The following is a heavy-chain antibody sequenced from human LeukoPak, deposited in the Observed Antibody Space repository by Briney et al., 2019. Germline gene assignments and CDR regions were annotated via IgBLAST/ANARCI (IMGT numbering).Heavy chain of an antibody. D-gene: IGHD4-23*01. Sequence: GGSLRLSCAASGFTFSSYAMSWVRQAPGKGLEWVSSISVNGGTTYYADSVKGRFTISRDSSKNTLYLQMNSLRAEDTAVYYCVKGGGNVRRYFEYWGQGTLVTVSS. CDR1: GFTFSSYA. CDR3: VKGGGNVRRYFEY. V-gene: IGHV3-23*01. CDR2: ISVNGGTT. J-gene: IGHJ4*02.